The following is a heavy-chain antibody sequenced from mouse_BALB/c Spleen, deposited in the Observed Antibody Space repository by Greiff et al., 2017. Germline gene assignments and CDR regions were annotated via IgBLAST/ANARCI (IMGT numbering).Heavy chain of an antibody. D-gene: IGHD2-3*01. CDR1: GYSFTGYN. CDR3: ARWLLREEGAYYYAMDY. V-gene: IGHV1-39*01. CDR2: IDPYYGGT. Sequence: VQLKQSGPELEKPGASVKISCKASGYSFTGYNMNWVKQSNGKSLEWIGNIDPYYGGTSYNQKFKGKATLTVEKSSSTAYMQLKSLTSEDSAVYYCARWLLREEGAYYYAMDYWGQGTSVTVSS. J-gene: IGHJ4*01.